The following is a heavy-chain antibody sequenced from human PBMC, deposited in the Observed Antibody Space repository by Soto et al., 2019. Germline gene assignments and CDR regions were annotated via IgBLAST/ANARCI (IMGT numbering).Heavy chain of an antibody. CDR3: AKEPKIQRWLHDFDY. CDR1: GFTFSNYG. V-gene: IGHV3-30*18. D-gene: IGHD5-18*01. CDR2: ISHDGSTT. Sequence: QVQLVQSGGNVVQPGRSLRLYCAASGFTFSNYGMHWVRQAPGKGLEWLAFISHDGSTTYYADSVKGRFTISRDNSKNTLYLQMNSLRAEDTAVFYCAKEPKIQRWLHDFDYWGQGTLVTVSS. J-gene: IGHJ4*02.